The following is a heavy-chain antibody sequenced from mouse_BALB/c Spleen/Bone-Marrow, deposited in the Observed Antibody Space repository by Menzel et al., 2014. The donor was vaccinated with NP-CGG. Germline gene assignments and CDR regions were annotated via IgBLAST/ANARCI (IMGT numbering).Heavy chain of an antibody. CDR3: ARPDYYGYLNY. J-gene: IGHJ2*01. CDR1: GFDFSRYW. Sequence: EVKLVESGGGLVQPGGSLKLSCAASGFDFSRYWMSWVRRAPGKGLEWIGEINPDSRTINYSPSLKDKFIISRDSAKNTLYLRLNKVRSEDTALYYCARPDYYGYLNYWGQGTTLTVSS. CDR2: INPDSRTI. D-gene: IGHD1-1*01. V-gene: IGHV4-1*02.